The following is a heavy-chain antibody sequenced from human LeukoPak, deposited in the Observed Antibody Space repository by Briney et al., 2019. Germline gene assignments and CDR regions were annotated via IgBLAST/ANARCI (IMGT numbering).Heavy chain of an antibody. V-gene: IGHV3-23*01. CDR2: MTPSGDHT. CDR1: GFTFSNYA. CDR3: ARETPRRGETRDGYR. Sequence: GGSLRLSCSASGFTFSNYAMNWVRQAPGKGLEWVSLMTPSGDHTYYADSVKGRFTISRDNPKNLLFLQINSLRVEDTAVYYCARETPRRGETRDGYRWGQGTVVTVSS. D-gene: IGHD5-24*01. J-gene: IGHJ4*02.